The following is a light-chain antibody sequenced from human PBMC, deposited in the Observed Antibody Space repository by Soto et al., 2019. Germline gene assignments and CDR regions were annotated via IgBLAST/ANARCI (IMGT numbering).Light chain of an antibody. J-gene: IGKJ1*01. CDR3: QQYGSSGT. Sequence: EIVMTQSPATLSVSPVGRATLSCRASQSISDTLAWYQQKPGQAPRLLIYGASRRATGFPARFSGSGSGTDFTLTISRLEPEDFAVYYCQQYGSSGTFGQGTKVDI. V-gene: IGKV3-20*01. CDR1: QSISDT. CDR2: GAS.